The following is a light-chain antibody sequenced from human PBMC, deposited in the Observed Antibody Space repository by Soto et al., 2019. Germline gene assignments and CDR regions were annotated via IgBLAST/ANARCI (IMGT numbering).Light chain of an antibody. CDR2: LNSDGSH. V-gene: IGLV4-69*01. CDR1: SGHSTYA. Sequence: QLVLTQSPSASASLGASVKLTCTLSSGHSTYAIAWHQHQSEKGPRFLMKLNSDGSHNKGDGIPDRFSGSSSGAERYLTISSFQSEDEADYYCQTWGTGGVFGGGTKVTVL. J-gene: IGLJ3*02. CDR3: QTWGTGGV.